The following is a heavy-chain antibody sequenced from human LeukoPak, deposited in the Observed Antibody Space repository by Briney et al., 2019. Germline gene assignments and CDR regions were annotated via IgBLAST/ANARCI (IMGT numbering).Heavy chain of an antibody. J-gene: IGHJ4*02. Sequence: PSQTLSLTCTVSGGSISSGDYYWSWIRQPPGKGLEWMGYTHYSGSTYYNPSLKSRVTMSVDTSKNQFSLNLSSVTAADTAVYYCARDLQIRDDSRRSSSSERALDYWGQGTLVTVSP. CDR3: ARDLQIRDDSRRSSSSERALDY. CDR2: THYSGST. CDR1: GGSISSGDYY. D-gene: IGHD6-6*01. V-gene: IGHV4-30-4*01.